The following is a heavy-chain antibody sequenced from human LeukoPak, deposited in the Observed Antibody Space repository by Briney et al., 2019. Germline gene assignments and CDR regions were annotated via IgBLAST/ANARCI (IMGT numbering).Heavy chain of an antibody. CDR3: ARAPGAAID. V-gene: IGHV4-30-2*01. D-gene: IGHD2-2*01. J-gene: IGHJ4*02. Sequence: PSETLSLTCTVSGGSISSGGYYWSWIRQPPGKGLEWIGYIYHSGSTYYNPSLKSRVSISVDTSKNQFSLKLNSVTAADTAVYYCARAPGAAIDWGQGTLVTVSS. CDR2: IYHSGST. CDR1: GGSISSGGYY.